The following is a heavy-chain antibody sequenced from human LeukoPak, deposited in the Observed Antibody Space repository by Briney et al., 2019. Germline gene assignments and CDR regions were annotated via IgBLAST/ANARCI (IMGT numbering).Heavy chain of an antibody. V-gene: IGHV3-30*04. CDR1: GFTFSSYA. CDR3: AIGGSSGYQRTYPFDY. J-gene: IGHJ4*02. D-gene: IGHD3-22*01. CDR2: ISYDGSNK. Sequence: GGSLRLSCAASGFTFSSYAMHWVRQAPGKGLEWVAVISYDGSNKYYADSVKGRFTISRDNSKNTLYLQMNSLRAEDTAVYYCAIGGSSGYQRTYPFDYWGQGTLVTVS.